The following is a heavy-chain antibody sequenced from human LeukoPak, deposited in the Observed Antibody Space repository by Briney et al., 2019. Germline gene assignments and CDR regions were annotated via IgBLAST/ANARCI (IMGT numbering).Heavy chain of an antibody. Sequence: GGSLRLSCAASGFTFSSYAMHWVRQAPGKGLEWVAVISYDGSNKYYADSVKGRFTIPRDNSKNTLYLQMNSLRAEDTAVYYCARVHYDSSGYYTSYYYYGMDVWGQGTTVTVSS. CDR2: ISYDGSNK. D-gene: IGHD3-22*01. V-gene: IGHV3-30*04. CDR3: ARVHYDSSGYYTSYYYYGMDV. J-gene: IGHJ6*02. CDR1: GFTFSSYA.